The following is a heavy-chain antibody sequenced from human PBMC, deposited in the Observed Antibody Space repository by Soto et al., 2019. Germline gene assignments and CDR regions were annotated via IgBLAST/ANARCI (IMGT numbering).Heavy chain of an antibody. CDR2: IYYSGST. J-gene: IGHJ4*02. V-gene: IGHV4-39*01. CDR3: ARQKTRTIDY. Sequence: SETLSLTCTVSGGSISSSSYYWGWIRQPPGKGLEWIGSIYYSGSTYYNPSLKSRVTISVDTSKNQFSLKLSSVAAADTAVYYCARQKTRTIDYWGQGTLVTVSS. CDR1: GGSISSSSYY.